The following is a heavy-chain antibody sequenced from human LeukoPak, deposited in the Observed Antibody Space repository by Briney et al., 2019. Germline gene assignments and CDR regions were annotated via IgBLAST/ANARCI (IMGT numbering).Heavy chain of an antibody. J-gene: IGHJ4*02. CDR2: IWYGGRNN. Sequence: PGRSLRLSCAASAFTFSNYGMHWVRQAPGKGLEWVAFIWYGGRNNFYEDSGKGRFTISRDNSRNTLYLQMNSLRAEATAIYYCAKSIAAMNFFDCRGQGTLVTVSS. CDR1: AFTFSNYG. V-gene: IGHV3-33*06. CDR3: AKSIAAMNFFDC. D-gene: IGHD2-2*01.